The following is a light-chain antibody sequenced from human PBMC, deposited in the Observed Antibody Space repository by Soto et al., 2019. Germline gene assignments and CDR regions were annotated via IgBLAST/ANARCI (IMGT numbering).Light chain of an antibody. J-gene: IGLJ3*02. V-gene: IGLV2-23*01. CDR3: CSYATNTWV. CDR2: EDS. CDR1: SSDL. Sequence: QSVLTQPASVSGSPGQSITISCTGSSDLISWYQQHPGKAPKLMIFEDSKRTSGVSNRFSGSKSGNTASLTISGLQTDDEGDYYCCSYATNTWVFGGGTKLTVL.